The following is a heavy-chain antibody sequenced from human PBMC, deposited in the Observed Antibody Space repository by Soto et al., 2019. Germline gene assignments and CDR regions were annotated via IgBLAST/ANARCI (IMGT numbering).Heavy chain of an antibody. CDR3: ARDGGEVIPAAIGGGYGMDV. Sequence: GGSLRLSCAASGFTFSDYYMSLIRQAPGKGLECISYISGSNIYTNYADSVKGRFTISRDNANNSLYLQMDSLRVEDTAVYYCARDGGEVIPAAIGGGYGMDVWGQGTTVTVSS. D-gene: IGHD2-2*01. J-gene: IGHJ6*02. V-gene: IGHV3-11*06. CDR1: GFTFSDYY. CDR2: ISGSNIYT.